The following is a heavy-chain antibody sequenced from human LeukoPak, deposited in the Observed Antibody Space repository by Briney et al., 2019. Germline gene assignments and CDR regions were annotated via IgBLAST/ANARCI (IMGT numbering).Heavy chain of an antibody. J-gene: IGHJ4*02. Sequence: SETLSLTCAVYGVSFSGYYWSWIRQPPGKGLEWIGEINHSGSTNYNPSLKSRVTISVDTSKNQFSLKLSSVTAADTAVYYCARSSIGSGSDLDYWGQGTLVTVSS. CDR2: INHSGST. V-gene: IGHV4-34*01. D-gene: IGHD3-10*01. CDR1: GVSFSGYY. CDR3: ARSSIGSGSDLDY.